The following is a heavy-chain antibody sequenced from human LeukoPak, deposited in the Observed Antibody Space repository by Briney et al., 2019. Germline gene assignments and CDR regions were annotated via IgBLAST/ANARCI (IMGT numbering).Heavy chain of an antibody. CDR2: INHSGST. D-gene: IGHD3-3*01. Sequence: PSETLSLTCAVYGGSFSGYYWSWIRQPPGKGLEWIGEINHSGSTNYSPSLKSRVTISVDTSKNQFSLRLSSVTAADTAVYYCARGRRIFGKLRYYYMDVWGKGTTVTVSS. J-gene: IGHJ6*03. CDR1: GGSFSGYY. CDR3: ARGRRIFGKLRYYYMDV. V-gene: IGHV4-34*01.